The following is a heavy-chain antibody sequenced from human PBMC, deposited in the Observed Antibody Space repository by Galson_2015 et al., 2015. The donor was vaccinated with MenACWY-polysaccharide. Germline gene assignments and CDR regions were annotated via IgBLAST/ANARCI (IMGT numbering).Heavy chain of an antibody. Sequence: SLRLSCAASGFTFSSYSMNWVRQAPGKGLEWVSSISSSSSYIYYADSVKGRFTISRDNAKNSLYLQMNSLRAEDTAVYYCARQGQPANWFDPWGQGTLVTVSS. CDR3: ARQGQPANWFDP. D-gene: IGHD2-2*01. CDR2: ISSSSSYI. V-gene: IGHV3-21*01. CDR1: GFTFSSYS. J-gene: IGHJ5*02.